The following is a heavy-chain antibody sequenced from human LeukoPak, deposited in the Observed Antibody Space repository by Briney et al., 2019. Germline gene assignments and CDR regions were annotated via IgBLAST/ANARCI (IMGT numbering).Heavy chain of an antibody. Sequence: ASVKVSCKASGYTFTDYYLHWVRQAPGQGLEWMGWINPDTGGTNYAQNFQGRVTMTRDMSISTAYMEVSRLGSDDTAVYYCVRFMYSSSWYDDYWGQGTLVTVSS. V-gene: IGHV1-2*02. J-gene: IGHJ4*02. CDR2: INPDTGGT. CDR3: VRFMYSSSWYDDY. CDR1: GYTFTDYY. D-gene: IGHD6-13*01.